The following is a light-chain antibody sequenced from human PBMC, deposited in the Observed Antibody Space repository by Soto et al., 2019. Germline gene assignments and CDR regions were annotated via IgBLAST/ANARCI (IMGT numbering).Light chain of an antibody. CDR2: RND. CDR1: SSNIEVNY. CDR3: TIWDDSLRGRL. Sequence: QSVVTQPPSASGTPGQRVTLTCSGSSSNIEVNYVYWYHQVPGTAPRLLIYRNDQRPSGVPDRFSGSKSGASASLTISALRSEDEGVHYCTIWDDSLRGRLFGGGTKLTVL. V-gene: IGLV1-47*01. J-gene: IGLJ2*01.